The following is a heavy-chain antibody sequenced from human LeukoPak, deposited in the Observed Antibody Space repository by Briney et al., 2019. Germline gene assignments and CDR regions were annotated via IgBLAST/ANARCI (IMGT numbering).Heavy chain of an antibody. J-gene: IGHJ5*02. Sequence: GESLKISCKGSGYSFTSYWIGWVRQMPGKGLEWMGIIYPGDSDTRYSASFQGQVTISADKSISTAYLQWSSLKASDTAMYYCARIEVAAAGINWFDPWGQGTLVTVSS. V-gene: IGHV5-51*01. CDR2: IYPGDSDT. CDR3: ARIEVAAAGINWFDP. CDR1: GYSFTSYW. D-gene: IGHD6-13*01.